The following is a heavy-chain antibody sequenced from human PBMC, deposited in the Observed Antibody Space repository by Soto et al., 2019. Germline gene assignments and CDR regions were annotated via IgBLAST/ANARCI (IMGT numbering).Heavy chain of an antibody. CDR3: ARDHLGIAAGDFDL. Sequence: LRLSCAASGFSFDTYNMNWVRQAPGKGLEWVSSISSGRPDIFYADSVRGRFTISRDDAKKSLFLQMNSLRADDTAVYYCARDHLGIAAGDFDLWGQGXLVTVYS. J-gene: IGHJ4*02. CDR2: ISSGRPDI. CDR1: GFSFDTYN. D-gene: IGHD6-19*01. V-gene: IGHV3-21*01.